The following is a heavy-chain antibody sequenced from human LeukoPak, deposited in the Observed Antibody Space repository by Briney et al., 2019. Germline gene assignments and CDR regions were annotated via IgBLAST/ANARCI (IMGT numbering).Heavy chain of an antibody. CDR1: GGSISSGGYY. CDR3: ARDSGVYYDSSGYFFDP. CDR2: IYYSGST. D-gene: IGHD3-22*01. V-gene: IGHV4-31*03. Sequence: SETLSLTCTVSGGSISSGGYYWSWIRQHPGKGLGWIGYIYYSGSTYYNPSLKSRVTISVDTSKNQFSLKLSSVTAADTAVYYCARDSGVYYDSSGYFFDPWGQGTLVTVSS. J-gene: IGHJ5*02.